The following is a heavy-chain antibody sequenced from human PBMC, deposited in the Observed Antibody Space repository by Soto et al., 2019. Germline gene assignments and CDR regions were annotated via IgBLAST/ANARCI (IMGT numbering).Heavy chain of an antibody. J-gene: IGHJ6*02. V-gene: IGHV1-3*01. CDR3: ARGKGMEENYFYYGLDI. CDR1: GYTFSTYA. CDR2: LNGGTGQT. Sequence: SVKVSCKTSGYTFSTYAMHWVRQAPGQSLEWMGWLNGGTGQTRYSQKFQESVIITRDTSASTGYMELSSLTSEDTAVYYCARGKGMEENYFYYGLDIWGQGTTVTVSS. D-gene: IGHD1-1*01.